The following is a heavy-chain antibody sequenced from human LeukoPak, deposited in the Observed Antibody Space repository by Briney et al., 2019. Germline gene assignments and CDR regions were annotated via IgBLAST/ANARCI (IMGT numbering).Heavy chain of an antibody. D-gene: IGHD1-26*01. J-gene: IGHJ5*02. Sequence: GGSLRLSCAASGFSFSTYWMHRVRQVPGTGLVWVSRTNTDGSITDYADSVKGRFTISRDNAKDTLYLQMNSLRPEDTAVYYCGRDLGGRGGAWGQGTLVTVSS. CDR2: TNTDGSIT. CDR1: GFSFSTYW. CDR3: GRDLGGRGGA. V-gene: IGHV3-74*01.